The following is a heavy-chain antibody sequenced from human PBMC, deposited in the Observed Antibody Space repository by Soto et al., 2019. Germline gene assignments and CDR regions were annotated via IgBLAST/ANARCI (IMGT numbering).Heavy chain of an antibody. CDR2: IYYSGST. CDR3: ARDPILYDILTGYYIRIFDY. CDR1: GFSISSGGYY. Sequence: PSETLSLTCAFSGFSISSGGYYLSWIRQPPGKGLEWIGYIYYSGSTSYNPSLKSRVTISVDKSKNQFSLKLSSVTAADTAVYYCARDPILYDILTGYYIRIFDYWGQGTLVTVSS. V-gene: IGHV4-31*11. J-gene: IGHJ4*02. D-gene: IGHD3-9*01.